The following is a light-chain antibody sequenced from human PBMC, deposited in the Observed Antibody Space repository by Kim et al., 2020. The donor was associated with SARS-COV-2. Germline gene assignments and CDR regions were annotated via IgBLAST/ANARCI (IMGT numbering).Light chain of an antibody. CDR1: QSVTSNY. CDR3: QQFGNSPLT. V-gene: IGKV3-20*01. J-gene: IGKJ3*01. CDR2: GPS. Sequence: PGERATLSCRASQSVTSNYVAWYQQKPGQAPRLLIYGPSTRATGIPDRFSGSGSGTDFTLTISRLEPEDFAVYYCQQFGNSPLTFGPGTKVDIK.